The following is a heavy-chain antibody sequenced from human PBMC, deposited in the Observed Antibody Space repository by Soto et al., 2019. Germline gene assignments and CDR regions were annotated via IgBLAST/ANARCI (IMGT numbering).Heavy chain of an antibody. J-gene: IGHJ4*02. V-gene: IGHV3-48*02. CDR1: GFIFSSYS. Sequence: EVQLVESGGGLVQPGGSLRLSCAASGFIFSSYSMNWARQAPGKGLEWVSYISGSRSSSGYSIYYADSVKRRFTISRDNAKNSLYLQMNSLRDEDTAVYFCATSGSSGWDFDYWVQGTLVTVSS. D-gene: IGHD6-19*01. CDR3: ATSGSSGWDFDY. CDR2: ISGSRSSSGYSI.